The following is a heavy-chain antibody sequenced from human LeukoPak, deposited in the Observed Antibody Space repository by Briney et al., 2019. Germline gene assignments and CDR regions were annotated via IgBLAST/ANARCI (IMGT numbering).Heavy chain of an antibody. CDR3: ARHDDYGDFYSPFDY. V-gene: IGHV4-59*08. J-gene: IGHJ4*02. CDR2: IYYSGST. CDR1: GGSISSYY. Sequence: SETLSLTCTVSGGSISSYYWSWIRQPPGKGLEWIGYIYYSGSTNYNPSLKSRVTISVDTSKNQFSLNLRSVTAADTAVYSCARHDDYGDFYSPFDYWGLGILVTVSS. D-gene: IGHD4-17*01.